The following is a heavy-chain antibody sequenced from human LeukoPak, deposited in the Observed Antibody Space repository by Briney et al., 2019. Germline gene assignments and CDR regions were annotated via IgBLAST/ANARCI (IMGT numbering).Heavy chain of an antibody. CDR1: GGSISSYY. J-gene: IGHJ2*01. CDR3: ASTGYCSSTSCYTPNWYFDL. D-gene: IGHD2-2*02. V-gene: IGHV4-4*07. Sequence: PSETLSLTCTVSGGSISSYYWSWIRQPAGKGLEWIGRIYTSGSTNYNPSLKSRVTMSVDTSKNQFSLKLSSVTAADTAVYYCASTGYCSSTSCYTPNWYFDLWGRGTLVTVSS. CDR2: IYTSGST.